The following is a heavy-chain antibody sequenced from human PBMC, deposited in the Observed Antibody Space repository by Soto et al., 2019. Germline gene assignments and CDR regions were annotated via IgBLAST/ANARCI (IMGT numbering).Heavy chain of an antibody. J-gene: IGHJ5*02. V-gene: IGHV4-59*01. Sequence: LSLTCTVSGDSIKAYYWSWIRQPPGKGLEWIGYIYYTGSTNYNPSLQSRVTISVDTSKNQFSLKLNSVTAADTAVYYCARKTGSNWFDPWGQGTLVTVSS. CDR2: IYYTGST. D-gene: IGHD3-9*01. CDR3: ARKTGSNWFDP. CDR1: GDSIKAYY.